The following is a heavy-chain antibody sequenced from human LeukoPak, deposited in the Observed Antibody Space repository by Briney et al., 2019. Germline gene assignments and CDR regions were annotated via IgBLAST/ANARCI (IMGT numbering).Heavy chain of an antibody. D-gene: IGHD3-3*01. CDR2: INAGNGNT. J-gene: IGHJ4*02. Sequence: ASVKVSCKASGYTLTSYAMHWVRQAPEQRLEWMGWINAGNGNTKYSQKFQGRVTITRDTSASTAYMELSSLRSEDTAVYYCARAGPATYYDFWSGYYAFDYWGQGTLVTVSS. V-gene: IGHV1-3*01. CDR3: ARAGPATYYDFWSGYYAFDY. CDR1: GYTLTSYA.